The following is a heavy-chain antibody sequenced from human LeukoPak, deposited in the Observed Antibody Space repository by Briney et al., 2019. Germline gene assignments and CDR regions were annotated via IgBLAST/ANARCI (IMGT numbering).Heavy chain of an antibody. CDR3: ARDGETGDTAMVTGAFDI. CDR1: GFTFSSYA. CDR2: ISYDGSNK. D-gene: IGHD5-18*01. J-gene: IGHJ3*02. Sequence: GGSLRLSWAASGFTFSSYAVHWVRQATGEGLEWVAVISYDGSNKYYADSVKGRFTISRDNSKNTLYLQMDSLRAEDTAVYYCARDGETGDTAMVTGAFDIWGQGTMVTVSS. V-gene: IGHV3-30*04.